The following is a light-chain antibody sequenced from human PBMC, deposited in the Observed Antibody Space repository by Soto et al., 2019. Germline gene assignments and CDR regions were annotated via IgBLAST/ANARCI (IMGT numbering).Light chain of an antibody. V-gene: IGLV1-40*01. CDR1: SSNIGAGYD. CDR2: GNS. J-gene: IGLJ1*01. CDR3: QSYDSSLSGSG. Sequence: QLVLTQPPSVSGAPGQRVTISCTGSSSNIGAGYDVHWYQQLPGTAPKLLIYGNSNRPSGVPDRFSGSKSGTSASLAITGLQAEDEADYYCQSYDSSLSGSGFGTGTKVTVL.